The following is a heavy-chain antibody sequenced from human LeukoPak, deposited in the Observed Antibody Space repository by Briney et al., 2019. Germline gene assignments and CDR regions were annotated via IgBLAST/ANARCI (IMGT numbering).Heavy chain of an antibody. V-gene: IGHV3-23*01. Sequence: GGSLRLSCVGSGFSFSRYAMSWVRQAPGKGLEWVATIHYIRDGPYYADSVKGRFTISRDNSKNTLYLQMNSLRAEDTAVYYCARDLSYSWDYWGQGTLVTVSS. J-gene: IGHJ4*02. CDR1: GFSFSRYA. CDR3: ARDLSYSWDY. CDR2: IHYIRDGP. D-gene: IGHD2-15*01.